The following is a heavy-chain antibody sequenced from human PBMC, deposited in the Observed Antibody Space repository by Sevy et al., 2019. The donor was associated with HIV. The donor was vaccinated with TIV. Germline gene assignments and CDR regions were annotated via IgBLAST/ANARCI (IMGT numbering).Heavy chain of an antibody. J-gene: IGHJ6*02. CDR1: GFTFSKYW. CDR2: INGDGNSP. Sequence: GGSLRLSCEVSGFTFSKYWMHWVRQAPGKGLVWVSRINGDGNSPIYADSVQRRFTISRDNAKNTLFLQMNSLRAEDTGIYYCAREGVDFWSGPVDYYYGMDVWGQGTTVTVSS. V-gene: IGHV3-74*01. D-gene: IGHD3-3*01. CDR3: AREGVDFWSGPVDYYYGMDV.